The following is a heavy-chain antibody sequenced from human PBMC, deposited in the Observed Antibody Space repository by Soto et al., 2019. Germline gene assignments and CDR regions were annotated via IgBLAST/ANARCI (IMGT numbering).Heavy chain of an antibody. D-gene: IGHD3-16*01. CDR3: ARATNGDYVYYGLDV. V-gene: IGHV1-69*01. CDR1: GGTFSTYS. J-gene: IGHJ6*02. CDR2: IIPIFGTS. Sequence: QVQLVQSGAEVKKPGSSVKVSCKASGGTFSTYSISWVRQAPGQGLEWMGGIIPIFGTSNFAQNFQGRVTLTADESTSTAYMELNSLRSEDTAVYYCARATNGDYVYYGLDVWGQGTTVTVSS.